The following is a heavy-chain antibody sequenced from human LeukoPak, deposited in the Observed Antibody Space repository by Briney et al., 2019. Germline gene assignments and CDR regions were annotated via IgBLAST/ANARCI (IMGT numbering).Heavy chain of an antibody. V-gene: IGHV4-34*01. J-gene: IGHJ4*02. CDR2: INHSGST. CDR3: ARGGGYCSGGSCYGYRDY. CDR1: GGSFSGYY. D-gene: IGHD2-15*01. Sequence: PSETLSLTCAVYGGSFSGYYWSWIRQPPGKGLEWIGEINHSGSTNYNPSLKSRVTISVDTSKNQFSLKLSSVTAADTAVYYCARGGGYCSGGSCYGYRDYWGQGTLVTVSS.